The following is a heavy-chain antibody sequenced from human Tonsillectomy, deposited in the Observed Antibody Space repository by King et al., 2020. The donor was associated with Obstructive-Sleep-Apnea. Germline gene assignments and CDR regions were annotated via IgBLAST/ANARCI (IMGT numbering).Heavy chain of an antibody. CDR3: ARDFYSSGRYYYYGMDV. CDR1: GFTFSSYC. Sequence: DVQLVESGGGLVKPGGSLRLSCAASGFTFSSYCINWVRQAPGEGLEWVSSISSSSSYIYYADSVKGRFTISRDNAKNSLYLQMNSLRAEDTAVYYCARDFYSSGRYYYYGMDVWGQGTTVTVSS. V-gene: IGHV3-21*01. CDR2: ISSSSSYI. J-gene: IGHJ6*02. D-gene: IGHD6-25*01.